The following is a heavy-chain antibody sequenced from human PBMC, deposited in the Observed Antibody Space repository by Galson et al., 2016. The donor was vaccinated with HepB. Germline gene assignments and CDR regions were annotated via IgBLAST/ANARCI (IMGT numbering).Heavy chain of an antibody. CDR3: ARDLGGYSGYGGNYFGMDV. CDR2: FPHYGNNN. Sequence: SLRLSCAASGFTFRSYPMHWIRQAPAKGRDWVIVFPHYGNNNSNPDSLKARFTVSRDNSKSTVNLHMNSLRPEDTAVYYCARDLGGYSGYGGNYFGMDVWGQGTTVTVS. V-gene: IGHV3-30-3*01. J-gene: IGHJ6*02. D-gene: IGHD5-12*01. CDR1: GFTFRSYP.